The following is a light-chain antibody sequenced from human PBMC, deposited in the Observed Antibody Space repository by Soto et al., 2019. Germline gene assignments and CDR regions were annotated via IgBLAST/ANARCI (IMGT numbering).Light chain of an antibody. J-gene: IGLJ1*01. CDR2: DVT. CDR1: SSNVGHYDF. Sequence: QSVLTQPRSVSGSPGQSVTVSCTGSSSNVGHYDFVSWYQQHPGKAPKLMIYDVTKRPSGVPDRFSGSKSGNTASLTISGLQADDESDYYCLAFAGSYTYVFGTGTKLTVL. V-gene: IGLV2-11*01. CDR3: LAFAGSYTYV.